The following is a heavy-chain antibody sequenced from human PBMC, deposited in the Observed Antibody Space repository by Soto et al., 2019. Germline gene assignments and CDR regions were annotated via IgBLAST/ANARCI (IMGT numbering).Heavy chain of an antibody. D-gene: IGHD6-25*01. Sequence: QVQFVQSGAEVKKPGASVKVSCKASGYTFTSYAVHWVRQAPGQRLEWMGWINAGNGNTKYSQKFQGRVTITRDTSASTVYMELSSLRSEDTAVYYCARGGAPYSNGDDYWGQGTLVTVSS. CDR3: ARGGAPYSNGDDY. V-gene: IGHV1-3*01. J-gene: IGHJ4*02. CDR1: GYTFTSYA. CDR2: INAGNGNT.